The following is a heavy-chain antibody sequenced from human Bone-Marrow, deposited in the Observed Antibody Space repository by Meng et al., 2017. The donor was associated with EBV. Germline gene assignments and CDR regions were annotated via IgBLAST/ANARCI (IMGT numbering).Heavy chain of an antibody. Sequence: VQLVQSGAELKKPGASVKVFCKGPGFIFITYAIHWVRQAPGQRLEWMGWINAAIANTKYSQRLHDRLTITSDTSANTVYMELSSLTSEDTALYYCAASPGDPRAGIDSWGQGTLVTVSS. CDR2: INAAIANT. CDR1: GFIFITYA. V-gene: IGHV1-3*01. J-gene: IGHJ4*02. D-gene: IGHD4-17*01. CDR3: AASPGDPRAGIDS.